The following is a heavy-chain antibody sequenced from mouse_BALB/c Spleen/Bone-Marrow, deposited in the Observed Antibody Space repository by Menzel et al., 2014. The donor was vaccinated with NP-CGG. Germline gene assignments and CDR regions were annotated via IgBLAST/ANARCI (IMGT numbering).Heavy chain of an antibody. V-gene: IGHV1S81*02. Sequence: VHLVESGAELVKPGASVRLSCKASGYSFTSYWIHWVKQRPGQGLEWIGEINPSNGRNNYNEKFKNKATLTVDKSSSTAYMQLSSLTSEGSAVYYCARYDGPAWFAYWGQGTLVTVSA. CDR3: ARYDGPAWFAY. CDR1: GYSFTSYW. D-gene: IGHD2-3*01. J-gene: IGHJ3*01. CDR2: INPSNGRN.